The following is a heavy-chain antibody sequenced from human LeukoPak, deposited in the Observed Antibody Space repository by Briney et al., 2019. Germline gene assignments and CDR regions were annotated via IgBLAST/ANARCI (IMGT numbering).Heavy chain of an antibody. CDR2: INPNSGGT. CDR1: GYTFTGYF. Sequence: ASVKVSCKASGYTFTGYFINWARQAPGQGLEWMGWINPNSGGTNYTQKFQGRVTMTRDTSINTAYMELSRLTSDDTAVYFCATWGLHFDIWGQGTMVTVAS. D-gene: IGHD3-16*01. J-gene: IGHJ3*02. V-gene: IGHV1-2*02. CDR3: ATWGLHFDI.